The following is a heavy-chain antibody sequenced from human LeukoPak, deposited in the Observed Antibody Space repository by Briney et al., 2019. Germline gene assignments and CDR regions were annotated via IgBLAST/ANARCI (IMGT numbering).Heavy chain of an antibody. D-gene: IGHD2-8*01. CDR2: IYHSGST. Sequence: SGTLSLTCAVSGGSISSSNWWSWVRQPPGKGLEWIGEIYHSGSTNYNPSLKSRVTISVDKSKNQFSLKLSSVTAADTAVYYCARDGEYCTNGVCYKVPFDYWGQGTLVTVSS. J-gene: IGHJ4*02. CDR3: ARDGEYCTNGVCYKVPFDY. CDR1: GGSISSSNW. V-gene: IGHV4-4*02.